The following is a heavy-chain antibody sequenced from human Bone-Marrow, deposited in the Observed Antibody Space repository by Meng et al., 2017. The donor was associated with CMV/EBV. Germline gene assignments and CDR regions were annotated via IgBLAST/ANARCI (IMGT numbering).Heavy chain of an antibody. CDR1: CCISSGYCY. D-gene: IGHD2-21*01. CDR3: ASHPLDCCGDCYPFQH. Sequence: CCISSGYCYRRWIRLHPGKALEWIGYIYYSESTSYVPSLKNRVTISVNTSKNQFSLKLSSVTASDTAVYYCASHPLDCCGDCYPFQHWGQGTLVTVSS. V-gene: IGHV4-30-4*06. J-gene: IGHJ1*01. CDR2: IYYSEST.